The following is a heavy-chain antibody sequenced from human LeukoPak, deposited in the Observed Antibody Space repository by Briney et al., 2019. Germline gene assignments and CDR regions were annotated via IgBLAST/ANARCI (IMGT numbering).Heavy chain of an antibody. D-gene: IGHD2-21*02. V-gene: IGHV3-49*04. J-gene: IGHJ4*02. Sequence: PGGSLRLSCTASGFTFGDYAMSWVRQAPGKGLEWVGFIRSKAYGGTTEYAASVKGRFTISRDDSKSIAYLQMNSLKTEDTAVYYCTRAPHIVVVTANLYFDYWGQGTLVTVSS. CDR1: GFTFGDYA. CDR3: TRAPHIVVVTANLYFDY. CDR2: IRSKAYGGTT.